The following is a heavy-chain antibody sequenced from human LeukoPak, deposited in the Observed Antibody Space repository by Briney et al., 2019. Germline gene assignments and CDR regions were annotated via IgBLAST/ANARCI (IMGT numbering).Heavy chain of an antibody. CDR2: MNPNSGNT. V-gene: IGHV1-8*01. D-gene: IGHD3-3*01. CDR3: ARITGEFDFWSGYHPWFDP. CDR1: GYAFTSYD. Sequence: ASVKVSCKASGYAFTSYDINWVRQATGQGLEWMGWMNPNSGNTGYAQKFQGRVTMTRNTSISTAYMELSSLRSEDTAVYYCARITGEFDFWSGYHPWFDPWGQGTLVTVSS. J-gene: IGHJ5*02.